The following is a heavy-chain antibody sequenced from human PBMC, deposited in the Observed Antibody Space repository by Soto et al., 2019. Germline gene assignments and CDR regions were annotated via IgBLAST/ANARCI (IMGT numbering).Heavy chain of an antibody. CDR1: GHTFIDYY. CDR3: VRGLRWSHEDY. CDR2: INPSSGAT. J-gene: IGHJ4*02. D-gene: IGHD2-21*01. Sequence: ASVKVSCKASGHTFIDYYIQWVRQAPGQGLEWMGWINPSSGATTYAQKFQGRVTMTRDTSISTAYMDLRTLTSDDTAVYYCVRGLRWSHEDYWGQGTLVTVSS. V-gene: IGHV1-2*02.